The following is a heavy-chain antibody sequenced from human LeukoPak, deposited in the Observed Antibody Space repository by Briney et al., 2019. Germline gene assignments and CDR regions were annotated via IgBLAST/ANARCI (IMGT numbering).Heavy chain of an antibody. V-gene: IGHV4-61*02. CDR2: IYTSGST. D-gene: IGHD2-21*01. J-gene: IGHJ4*02. CDR1: GGSISSGGYY. CDR3: ASYGYGDWDH. Sequence: SQTLSLTCTVSGGSISSGGYYWSWIRQPAGKGLEWIGRIYTSGSTTYNPSLKSRVTLSVDRSKNQFSLKLSSVTAADTAVYYCASYGYGDWDHWGQGTLVTVSS.